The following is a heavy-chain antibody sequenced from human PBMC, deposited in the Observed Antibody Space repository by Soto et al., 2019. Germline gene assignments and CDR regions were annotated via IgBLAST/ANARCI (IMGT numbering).Heavy chain of an antibody. Sequence: GGSLRLSCAASGFTFDDYTMHWVRQAPGKGLEWVSLISWDGGSTYYADSVKGRFTISRDNSKNSLYLQMNSLRTEDTALYYCAKGGRENIVVVVAAPLDYWGQGTLVTVSS. CDR1: GFTFDDYT. J-gene: IGHJ4*02. CDR2: ISWDGGST. D-gene: IGHD2-15*01. CDR3: AKGGRENIVVVVAAPLDY. V-gene: IGHV3-43*01.